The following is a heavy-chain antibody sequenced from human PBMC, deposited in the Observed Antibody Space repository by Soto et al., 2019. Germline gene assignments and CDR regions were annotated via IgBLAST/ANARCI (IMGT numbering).Heavy chain of an antibody. J-gene: IGHJ5*02. Sequence: QVQLVQSGAEVKKPGASVKVSCKASGYTFTSYGIIWVRQAPGQGLEWMGWISAYNGNTNYAQKLQGRVTMTTDTSTSTAYMELRSLRSDDTAVYYCARGHLGYCSGGSCSRNWFDPWGQGTLVTVSS. V-gene: IGHV1-18*01. CDR1: GYTFTSYG. D-gene: IGHD2-15*01. CDR2: ISAYNGNT. CDR3: ARGHLGYCSGGSCSRNWFDP.